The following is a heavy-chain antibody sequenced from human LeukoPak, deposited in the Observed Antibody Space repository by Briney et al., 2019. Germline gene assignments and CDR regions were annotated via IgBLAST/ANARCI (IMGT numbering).Heavy chain of an antibody. D-gene: IGHD6-13*01. CDR2: IYYSGST. CDR1: GGSISSSSYY. V-gene: IGHV4-39*01. Sequence: PSETLSLTCTVSGGSISSSSYYWGWIRQPPGKGLEWIGSIYYSGSTYYNPSLKSRVTISVDTSKNQFSLKLSSVTAADTAVYYCASQDIAAAGTGAFDIWGQGIMVTVSS. J-gene: IGHJ3*02. CDR3: ASQDIAAAGTGAFDI.